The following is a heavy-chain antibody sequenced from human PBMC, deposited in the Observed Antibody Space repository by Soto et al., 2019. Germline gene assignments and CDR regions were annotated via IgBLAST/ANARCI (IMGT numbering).Heavy chain of an antibody. Sequence: QVQLQQWGAGLLKPSETLSLICAVYGGSFSGYYWSWIRQPPGKGLEWIGEINHSGSTNYNPSLKSRVTISVDTSKNQFSLKLSSVTAADTAVYYCARGPYSSSWYQAEYFQHWGQGTLVTVSS. CDR3: ARGPYSSSWYQAEYFQH. J-gene: IGHJ1*01. CDR1: GGSFSGYY. D-gene: IGHD6-13*01. CDR2: INHSGST. V-gene: IGHV4-34*01.